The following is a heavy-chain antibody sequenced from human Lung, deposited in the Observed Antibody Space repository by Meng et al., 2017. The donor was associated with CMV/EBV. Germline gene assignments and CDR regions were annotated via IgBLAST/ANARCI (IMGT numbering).Heavy chain of an antibody. CDR2: IWYDGSNK. D-gene: IGHD2-2*02. J-gene: IGHJ6*02. CDR3: AKDGGIVVVPAAIRAYGMDV. CDR1: GFTFSSYG. Sequence: GGSLRLXCAASGFTFSSYGMHWVRQAPGKGLEWVAVIWYDGSNKYYADSVKGRFTISRDNSKNTLYLQMNSLRAEDTAVYYCAKDGGIVVVPAAIRAYGMDVWXQGTXVTVAS. V-gene: IGHV3-33*06.